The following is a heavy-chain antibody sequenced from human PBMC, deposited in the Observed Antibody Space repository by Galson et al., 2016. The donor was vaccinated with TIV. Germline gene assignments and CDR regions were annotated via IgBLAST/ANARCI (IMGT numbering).Heavy chain of an antibody. V-gene: IGHV1-69*02. Sequence: SVKVSCKASGDTFTSYTINWVRQAPGQGLEWMGRIVPMIDITNYAPNFQDRVTITGDKSTSTAYMQLKSLRTEDTAIYYCARREWDRQDYNYYGLDVWGQGTLVTVSS. CDR1: GDTFTSYT. CDR3: ARREWDRQDYNYYGLDV. J-gene: IGHJ6*02. CDR2: IVPMIDIT. D-gene: IGHD1-26*01.